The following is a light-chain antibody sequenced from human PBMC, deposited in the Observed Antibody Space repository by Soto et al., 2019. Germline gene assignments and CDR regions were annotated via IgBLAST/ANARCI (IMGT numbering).Light chain of an antibody. CDR3: QQTYDSLVS. Sequence: DIQMTQSPPSLSASVGDRVTITFRSSQTISDYLHWYQQKPGKAPTLLIYGSSSLQTGVPPRFSGSGSGTEFTLTISSLQPEDFGTYYCQQTYDSLVSFGGGTKVDIK. CDR1: QTISDY. CDR2: GSS. V-gene: IGKV1-39*01. J-gene: IGKJ4*01.